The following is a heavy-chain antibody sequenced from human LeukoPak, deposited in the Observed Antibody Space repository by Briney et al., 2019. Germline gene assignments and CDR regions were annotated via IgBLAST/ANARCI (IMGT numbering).Heavy chain of an antibody. CDR2: IYTSGST. CDR3: ARHSGRYYDILTGYFDY. Sequence: SETLSLTCTVSGGSISSYYWSWIRQPAGKGLEWIGRIYTSGSTNYNPSLKSRVTMSVDTSKNQFSLKLSSVTAADTAVYYCARHSGRYYDILTGYFDYWGQGTLVTVSS. J-gene: IGHJ4*02. CDR1: GGSISSYY. D-gene: IGHD3-9*01. V-gene: IGHV4-4*07.